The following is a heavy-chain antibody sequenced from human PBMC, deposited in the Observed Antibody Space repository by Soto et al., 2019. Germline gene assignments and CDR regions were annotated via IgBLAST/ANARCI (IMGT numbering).Heavy chain of an antibody. V-gene: IGHV3-23*01. D-gene: IGHD2-15*01. CDR3: AKTPLRVGPIDY. Sequence: DVQLLDSGGGLVQPGGSLRLSCAASGFIFSNYVMSWVRQTPGKGLEWVSGISGRGDNTYYADSVKGRFTGSRDNSKNTLYLQMDSLRAEDTAVYDCAKTPLRVGPIDYWGQGTLVTVSS. J-gene: IGHJ4*02. CDR2: ISGRGDNT. CDR1: GFIFSNYV.